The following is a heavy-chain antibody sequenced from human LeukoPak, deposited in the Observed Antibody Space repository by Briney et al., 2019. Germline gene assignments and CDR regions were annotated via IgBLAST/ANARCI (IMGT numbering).Heavy chain of an antibody. CDR3: ATALRHDYGDYGQGFDN. D-gene: IGHD4-17*01. J-gene: IGHJ4*02. CDR2: IYRSGNT. V-gene: IGHV3-66*01. CDR1: GFPVSTTY. Sequence: GGSLRLSCAASGFPVSTTYMTWVRQAPGKGLEWVSLIYRSGNTYYTDSVKGRFTISRDPSKNMLYLQMNSLRAEDTALYYCATALRHDYGDYGQGFDNWGQGTLVTVSS.